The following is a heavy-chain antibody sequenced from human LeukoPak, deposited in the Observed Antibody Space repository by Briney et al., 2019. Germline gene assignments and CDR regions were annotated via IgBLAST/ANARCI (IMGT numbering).Heavy chain of an antibody. CDR1: GYTFTSYG. V-gene: IGHV1-18*01. D-gene: IGHD3-22*01. J-gene: IGHJ4*02. Sequence: ASVKVSCKASGYTFTSYGISWVRQAPGQGLEWMGWISAYNGNTNYAQKLQGRVTMTTDTSTSTAYMELRSLRSDDTAVYYCARGGFSYFGTYYYDSRPWDSDYYFDYWGQGTLVTVSS. CDR2: ISAYNGNT. CDR3: ARGGFSYFGTYYYDSRPWDSDYYFDY.